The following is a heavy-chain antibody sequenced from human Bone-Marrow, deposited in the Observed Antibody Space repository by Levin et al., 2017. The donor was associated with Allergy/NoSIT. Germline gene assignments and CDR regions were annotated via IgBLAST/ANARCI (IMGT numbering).Heavy chain of an antibody. D-gene: IGHD3-10*01. CDR1: GDSISSGNYY. J-gene: IGHJ4*02. V-gene: IGHV4-61*02. CDR3: ARGVRGVMFDY. CDR2: IYTSGST. Sequence: SQTLSLTCTVSGDSISSGNYYWSWIRQPAGKGLEWIGRIYTSGSTNYNPSLKSRVTISVDTSKNQFSLKLSSVTAADTAVYYCARGVRGVMFDYWGQGTLVTVSS.